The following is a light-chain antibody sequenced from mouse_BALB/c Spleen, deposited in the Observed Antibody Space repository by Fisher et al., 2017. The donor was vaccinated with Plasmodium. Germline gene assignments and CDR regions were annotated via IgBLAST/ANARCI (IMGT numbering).Light chain of an antibody. CDR3: QHSNSRPLT. J-gene: IGKJ5*01. CDR2: YGS. V-gene: IGKV5-45*01. Sequence: DIVLTQTPATLSVTPGDRVSLSCRASQSINNYLHWYQQRSHESPRLLINYGSQSISGLPSRFSGRGSGTDFTLIINSVETEDFGMYFCQHSNSRPLTFGAGTKLELK. CDR1: QSINNY.